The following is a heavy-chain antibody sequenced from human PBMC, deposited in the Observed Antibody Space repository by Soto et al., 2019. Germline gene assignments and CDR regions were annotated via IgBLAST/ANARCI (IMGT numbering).Heavy chain of an antibody. J-gene: IGHJ4*02. CDR2: ISGTGGSI. D-gene: IGHD6-13*01. CDR3: ARDLETKVAAFDL. CDR1: GFRFSTYT. V-gene: IGHV3-21*01. Sequence: GGSLRLSCAASGFRFSTYTMNWVRQAPGKRLEWVSSISGTGGSIYYADSVKGRFTISRDNAKSSLYLQMNSLRVEDTAVYYCARDLETKVAAFDLWGLGSLVNVSS.